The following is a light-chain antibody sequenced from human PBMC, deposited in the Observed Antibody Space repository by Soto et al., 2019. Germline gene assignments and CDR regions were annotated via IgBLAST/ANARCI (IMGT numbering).Light chain of an antibody. CDR1: SGHSSYA. CDR3: QTWGTGIHYV. Sequence: QLVLTQSPSASASLGASVKLTCTLSSGHSSYAIAWHQPQPEKGPRYLMKLNSDGSHSKGDGIPDRCSGSSSGAARYLTISSLQSEDEADYYCQTWGTGIHYVFGTGTKLTVL. V-gene: IGLV4-69*01. CDR2: LNSDGSH. J-gene: IGLJ1*01.